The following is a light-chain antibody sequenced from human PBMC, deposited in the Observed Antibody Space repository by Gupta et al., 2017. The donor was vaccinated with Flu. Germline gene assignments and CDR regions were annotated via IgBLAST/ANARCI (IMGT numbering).Light chain of an antibody. Sequence: DSDTTHSPSSLSASVVDRVTITCRASQSISSYLNWYQQKPGKAPKLLIYAASSLQSGVPSRFSGSGSGTDFTLTISRLQPEDFATYYCQQSYSTPRSFGQGTKLEIK. CDR1: QSISSY. J-gene: IGKJ2*03. V-gene: IGKV1-39*01. CDR2: AAS. CDR3: QQSYSTPRS.